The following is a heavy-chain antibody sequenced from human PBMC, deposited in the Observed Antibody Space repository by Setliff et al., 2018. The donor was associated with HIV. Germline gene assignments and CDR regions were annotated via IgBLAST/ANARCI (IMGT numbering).Heavy chain of an antibody. Sequence: GGSLRLSCAASGFTFDDYAMHWVRQAPGKGLEWVSGISWNSGTIAYAGSVEGRFTVSRDNAKNSLFLLMSSLRTEDTAVYYCARGATLLPGYSDRWEYFYMDVWGKGTTVTVSS. J-gene: IGHJ6*03. CDR1: GFTFDDYA. CDR2: ISWNSGTI. CDR3: ARGATLLPGYSDRWEYFYMDV. D-gene: IGHD5-12*01. V-gene: IGHV3-9*01.